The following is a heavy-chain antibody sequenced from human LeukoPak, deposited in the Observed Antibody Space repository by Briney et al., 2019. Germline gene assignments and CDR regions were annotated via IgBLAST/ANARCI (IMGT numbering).Heavy chain of an antibody. D-gene: IGHD1-26*01. CDR2: IYYSGST. J-gene: IGHJ3*02. Sequence: PSETLSLTCTVSGGSISSYYWSWIRQPPGKGLEWIGYIYYSGSTNYNPSLKSRVTISVDTSKNQFSLKLSSVTAADTAVYYCARQNLGVVGAIGAFDIWGQGTMVTVSS. CDR3: ARQNLGVVGAIGAFDI. CDR1: GGSISSYY. V-gene: IGHV4-59*01.